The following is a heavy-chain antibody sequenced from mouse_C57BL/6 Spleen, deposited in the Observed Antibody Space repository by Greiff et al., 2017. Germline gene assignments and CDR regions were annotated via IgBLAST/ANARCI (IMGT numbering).Heavy chain of an antibody. V-gene: IGHV1-5*01. CDR1: GYTFTSYW. CDR2: IYPGNSDT. CDR3: SLSTVVATRAMDY. J-gene: IGHJ4*01. Sequence: EVQLQQSGTVLARPGASVKMSCKTSGYTFTSYWMHWVKQRPGQGLEWIGAIYPGNSDTSYNQKFKGKAKLTAVTSASTAYMELSSLTNKDSAVYYCSLSTVVATRAMDYWGQGTSVTVSS. D-gene: IGHD1-1*01.